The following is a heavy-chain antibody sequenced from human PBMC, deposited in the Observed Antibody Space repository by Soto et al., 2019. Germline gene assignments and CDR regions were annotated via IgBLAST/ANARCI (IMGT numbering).Heavy chain of an antibody. D-gene: IGHD3-16*01. V-gene: IGHV3-23*01. CDR2: ISRSGDST. Sequence: LRLSCAASGFTFSSYAMSWVRQAPGKGLEWVSAISRSGDSTYYADSVKGRFTISRDNSKNTLYLQMNSLRAEDTAVYYCAKGAFAGYYYYGMDVWGQGTTVTVSS. CDR3: AKGAFAGYYYYGMDV. J-gene: IGHJ6*02. CDR1: GFTFSSYA.